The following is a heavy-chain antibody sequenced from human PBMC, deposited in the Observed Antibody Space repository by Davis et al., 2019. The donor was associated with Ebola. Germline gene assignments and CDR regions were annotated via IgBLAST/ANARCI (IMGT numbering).Heavy chain of an antibody. V-gene: IGHV4-39*01. CDR1: GFTFSSYSMN. J-gene: IGHJ4*02. CDR3: ARHNRLWLKGGFDY. Sequence: ESLKISCAASGFTFSSYSMNWVRQPPGKGLEWIGSIYYSGSTYYNPSLKSRVTTSVDTSKNQFSLKLSSVTAADTAVHYCARHNRLWLKGGFDYWGRGILVTVSS. D-gene: IGHD5-18*01. CDR2: IYYSGST.